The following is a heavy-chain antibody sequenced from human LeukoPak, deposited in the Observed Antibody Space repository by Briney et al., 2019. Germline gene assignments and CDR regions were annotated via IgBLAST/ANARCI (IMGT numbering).Heavy chain of an antibody. CDR3: AKDKWYDSSDYFDY. D-gene: IGHD3-22*01. CDR1: RFTFDDYA. CDR2: ISWNSGSI. Sequence: GRSLRLSCAASRFTFDDYAMHWVRQAPGKGLEWVSGISWNSGSIGYADSVKGRFTISRDNAKNSLYLQMNSLRAEDTALYYCAKDKWYDSSDYFDYWGQGTLVTVSS. V-gene: IGHV3-9*01. J-gene: IGHJ4*02.